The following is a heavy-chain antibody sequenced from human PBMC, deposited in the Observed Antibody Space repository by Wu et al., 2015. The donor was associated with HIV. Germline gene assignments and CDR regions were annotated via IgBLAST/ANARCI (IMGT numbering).Heavy chain of an antibody. D-gene: IGHD5-12*01. V-gene: IGHV1-58*02. CDR3: AADPRVATSYWYFDL. J-gene: IGHJ2*01. CDR2: IVVGSGNT. Sequence: QLVQSGPEVKKPGTSVKVSCKASGFTFTSSAMQWVRQARGQRLEWIGWIVVGSGNTNYAQKFQERVTITRDMSTSTAYMELSSLRSEDTAVYYCAADPRVATSYWYFDLWGRGTLVTVSS. CDR1: GFTFTSSA.